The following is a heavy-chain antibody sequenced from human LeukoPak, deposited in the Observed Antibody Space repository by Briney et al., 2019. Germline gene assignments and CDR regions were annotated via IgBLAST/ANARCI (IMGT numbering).Heavy chain of an antibody. CDR3: ARSRFSPYWYFDL. Sequence: SETLSLTCTVSGGSISNYYWSWIRQPPGKGLEWIGYVFYSGSTNYNPSLRSRVTISVDTSKNQFSLKLSSVTAADTAVYYCARSRFSPYWYFDLWGRGTLVTVSS. J-gene: IGHJ2*01. D-gene: IGHD2/OR15-2a*01. CDR1: GGSISNYY. CDR2: VFYSGST. V-gene: IGHV4-59*01.